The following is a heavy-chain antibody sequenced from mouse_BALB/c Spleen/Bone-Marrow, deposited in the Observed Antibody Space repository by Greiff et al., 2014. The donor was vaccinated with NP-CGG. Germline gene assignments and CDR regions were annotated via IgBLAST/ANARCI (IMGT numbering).Heavy chain of an antibody. V-gene: IGHV5-4*02. CDR3: ARGRIYYDYDVGDY. D-gene: IGHD2-4*01. CDR2: ISDGGSYT. J-gene: IGHJ2*01. Sequence: EVMLVESGGGLVKPGGSLKLSCAASGFTFSDYYMYWVRQTPEKRLEWVATISDGGSYTYYPDSVKGRFTISRDNAKNNLHLQMSSLKSEDTAMYYCARGRIYYDYDVGDYWGQGTTLTVSS. CDR1: GFTFSDYY.